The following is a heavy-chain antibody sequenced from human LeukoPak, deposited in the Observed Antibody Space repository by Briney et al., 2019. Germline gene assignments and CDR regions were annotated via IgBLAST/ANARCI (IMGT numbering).Heavy chain of an antibody. CDR2: ISTGSNTM. CDR1: GFTFRSYS. V-gene: IGHV3-48*01. J-gene: IGHJ4*02. Sequence: GGSLRLSCAVSGFTFRSYSMNWVRQAPGKGLEWVSCISTGSNTMYYADSVKGRFTISRDDAKNSLYLQMSSLRGEDTAVYYCARGSGSSDYWGQGTLVTVSS. D-gene: IGHD3-10*01. CDR3: ARGSGSSDY.